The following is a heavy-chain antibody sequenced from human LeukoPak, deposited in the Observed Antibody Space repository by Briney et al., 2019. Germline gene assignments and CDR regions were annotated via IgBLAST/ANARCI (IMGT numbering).Heavy chain of an antibody. CDR3: AKEGLGSSWYPNYFDY. D-gene: IGHD6-13*01. CDR1: GFTLSAYA. J-gene: IGHJ4*02. Sequence: GGSLRLSCAASGFTLSAYAMHWVRQAPGKGLEWVALISYDGSNKYYADFVKGRFTISRDSSKNTLYLQVNSLRAEDTAVYYCAKEGLGSSWYPNYFDYWGQGTLVTVSS. V-gene: IGHV3-30*18. CDR2: ISYDGSNK.